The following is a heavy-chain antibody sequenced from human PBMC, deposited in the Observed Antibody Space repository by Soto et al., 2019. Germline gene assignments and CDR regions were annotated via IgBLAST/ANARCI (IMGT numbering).Heavy chain of an antibody. CDR3: VKLGGDDYGENEAYYYGMDV. Sequence: GGSLRLSCAASGLTFSSYAMSWVRQAPGKGLEWVSTISGSGSGTYYIDSVKGRFTISRDNRKDTLLLQMNNLRVEDTAIYYCVKLGGDDYGENEAYYYGMDVWGQGTTVTVSS. D-gene: IGHD4-17*01. CDR1: GLTFSSYA. V-gene: IGHV3-23*01. J-gene: IGHJ6*02. CDR2: ISGSGSGT.